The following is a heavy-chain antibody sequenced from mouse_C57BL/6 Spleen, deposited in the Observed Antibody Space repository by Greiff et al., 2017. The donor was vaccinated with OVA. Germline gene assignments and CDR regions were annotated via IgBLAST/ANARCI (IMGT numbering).Heavy chain of an antibody. CDR1: GYTFTDYY. J-gene: IGHJ3*01. Sequence: VQLQQSGPELVKPGASVKISCKASGYTFTDYYMNWVKQSHGKSLEWIGDINPNNGGTSCNQKFKGKATLTVDKSSSTAYMELRSLTSEDSAVYYCARGSYYDYDEAWFAYWGQGTLVTVSA. V-gene: IGHV1-26*01. CDR2: INPNNGGT. CDR3: ARGSYYDYDEAWFAY. D-gene: IGHD2-4*01.